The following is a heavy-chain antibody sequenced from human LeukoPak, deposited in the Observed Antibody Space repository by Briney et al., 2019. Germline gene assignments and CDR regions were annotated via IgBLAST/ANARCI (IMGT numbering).Heavy chain of an antibody. J-gene: IGHJ4*02. CDR3: ARGGGEHYSYSFDY. V-gene: IGHV3-30*02. CDR1: GFTFSSFG. Sequence: PGGSLRLSCAASGFTFSSFGMHWVRQAPGKGLEWVAFIRYDGSNKYYADSVKGRFTISRDNSKNTLYLQMNSLRAEDTALYYCARGGGEHYSYSFDYWGQGTLVTVSS. D-gene: IGHD2-15*01. CDR2: IRYDGSNK.